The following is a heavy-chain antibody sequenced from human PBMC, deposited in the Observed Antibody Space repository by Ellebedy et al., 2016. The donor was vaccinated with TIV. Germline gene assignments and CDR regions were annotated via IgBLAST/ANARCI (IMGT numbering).Heavy chain of an antibody. CDR2: INHSGST. V-gene: IGHV4-34*01. CDR1: GVSFSGYY. J-gene: IGHJ2*01. D-gene: IGHD3-22*01. CDR3: ARGLNYYDSSDLEYFDL. Sequence: SETLSLXCAVYGVSFSGYYWSWIRQPPGKGLEWIGEINHSGSTNYNPSLKSRVTISVDTSKNQFSLKLSSVTAADTAVYYCARGLNYYDSSDLEYFDLWGRGTLVTVSS.